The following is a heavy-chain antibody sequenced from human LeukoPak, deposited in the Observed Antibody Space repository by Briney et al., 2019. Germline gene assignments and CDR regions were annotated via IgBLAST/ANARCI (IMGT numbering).Heavy chain of an antibody. CDR2: ISAYNGNT. D-gene: IGHD3-10*01. V-gene: IGHV1-18*01. J-gene: IGHJ4*02. CDR3: ARVTGGSGSYYFDY. CDR1: GYTFTSYG. Sequence: ASVKVSCKASGYTFTSYGISWVRQAPGQGLEWLGWISAYNGNTNYAQKLQGRVTMTTDTSTSTAYMELRSLRSDDTAVYYCARVTGGSGSYYFDYWGQGTLVTVSS.